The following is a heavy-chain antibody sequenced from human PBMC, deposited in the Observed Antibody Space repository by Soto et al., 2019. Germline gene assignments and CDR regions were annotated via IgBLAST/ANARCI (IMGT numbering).Heavy chain of an antibody. CDR2: ISYDGSNK. Sequence: PGGSLRLSCAASGFTFSSYAMHWVRQAPGKGLEWVAVISYDGSNKYYADSVKGRFTISRDNSRNTLFLQMNSLRAEDTAVYYCARDYYKYYDSSGYYRSPPYWGQGTLVTVSS. CDR1: GFTFSSYA. V-gene: IGHV3-30-3*01. D-gene: IGHD3-22*01. J-gene: IGHJ4*02. CDR3: ARDYYKYYDSSGYYRSPPY.